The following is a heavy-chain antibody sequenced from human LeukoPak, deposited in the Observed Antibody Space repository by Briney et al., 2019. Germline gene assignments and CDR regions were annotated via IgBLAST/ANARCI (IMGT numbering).Heavy chain of an antibody. V-gene: IGHV3-74*01. CDR1: GFTFSNY. D-gene: IGHD3-22*01. CDR2: INSDGINT. J-gene: IGHJ5*02. Sequence: GGSLRLSCAASGFTFSNYMSWVRQAPGKGLVWVSRINSDGINTSYADSVKGRFTISRDNAKNTLNLQMNSLRAEDTAVYYCARDLGQYYDTSDNWFDPWGQGTLVTVSS. CDR3: ARDLGQYYDTSDNWFDP.